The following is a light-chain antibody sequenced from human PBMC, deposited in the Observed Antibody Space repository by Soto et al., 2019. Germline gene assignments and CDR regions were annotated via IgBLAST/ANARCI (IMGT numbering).Light chain of an antibody. V-gene: IGKV1-5*01. J-gene: IGKJ4*01. Sequence: DIQTTQSPSTLSASVGDRVTITCRASQSISRWLAWYRQKPGKAPEVVIYDVSTLAFGVPSRISGSGSGTEFTLTIRSLQPDDFATYYCQQYSSYPITFGGGTKVDIK. CDR1: QSISRW. CDR3: QQYSSYPIT. CDR2: DVS.